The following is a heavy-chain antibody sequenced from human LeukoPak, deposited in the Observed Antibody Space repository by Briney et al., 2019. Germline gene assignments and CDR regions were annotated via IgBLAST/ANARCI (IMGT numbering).Heavy chain of an antibody. J-gene: IGHJ4*02. CDR2: VNSDGSST. D-gene: IGHD3-22*01. Sequence: GGSLRLSCAASGISFNNYWMHWVRQAPGKGLVWVSRVNSDGSSTVYADSVKGRFTISRDNARTTVYLQMSSLRLDDTATYYCATGLGHYYDYWGQGSMVTVSS. CDR3: ATGLGHYYDY. CDR1: GISFNNYW. V-gene: IGHV3-74*01.